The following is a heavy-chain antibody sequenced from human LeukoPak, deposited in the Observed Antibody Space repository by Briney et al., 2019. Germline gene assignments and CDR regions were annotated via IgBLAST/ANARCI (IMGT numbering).Heavy chain of an antibody. CDR3: ARDDALGYYYYMDV. Sequence: QPGGSLRLSCAASGFIFSSYGMHWVRQAPGKGLEWVAFIRYDGSNKYYSDSVKGRFTISRDNSKNMLYLQMNSLRAEDTALYYCARDDALGYYYYMDVWGKGTTVTVSS. D-gene: IGHD2-2*01. CDR2: IRYDGSNK. V-gene: IGHV3-30*02. CDR1: GFIFSSYG. J-gene: IGHJ6*03.